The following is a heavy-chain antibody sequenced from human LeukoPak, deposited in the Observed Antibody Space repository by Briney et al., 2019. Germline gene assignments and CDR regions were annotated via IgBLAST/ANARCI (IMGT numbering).Heavy chain of an antibody. Sequence: SETLSLTCTVSGGSISGYYWSWIRQPPRKGLEWIGNIYYGGSTNYNPSPKSRVTISVDTSKKQFSLKLSSVTAADTAVYFCARDGRGTSSSWSFDYWGQGTLITVSS. V-gene: IGHV4-59*01. J-gene: IGHJ4*02. D-gene: IGHD6-13*01. CDR1: GGSISGYY. CDR3: ARDGRGTSSSWSFDY. CDR2: IYYGGST.